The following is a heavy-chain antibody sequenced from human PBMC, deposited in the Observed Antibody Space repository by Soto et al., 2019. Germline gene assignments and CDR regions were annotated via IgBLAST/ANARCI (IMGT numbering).Heavy chain of an antibody. CDR3: ERTDTGGTYFEF. J-gene: IGHJ4*02. CDR1: RFTFSEYD. D-gene: IGHD3-16*01. V-gene: IGHV3-33*08. CDR2: ISYLGTKT. Sequence: QVQLVESGGGVVQPGMSLRLSCADSRFTFSEYDMHWVRQAPGKGMEWVAIISYLGTKTDYADSVKGRFTISRDNFKKTVYQQMESLRAEDSAVYFCERTDTGGTYFEFWGRGTLVTVSS.